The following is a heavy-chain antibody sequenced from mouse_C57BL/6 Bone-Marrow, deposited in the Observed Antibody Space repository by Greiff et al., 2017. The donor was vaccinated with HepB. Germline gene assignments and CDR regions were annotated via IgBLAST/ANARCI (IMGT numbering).Heavy chain of an antibody. CDR1: GFTFSDYY. CDR2: INYDGSST. V-gene: IGHV5-16*01. J-gene: IGHJ2*01. CDR3: ARDYYDSYYFDY. Sequence: EVQLVESEGGLVQPGSSMKLSCTASGFTFSDYYMAWVRQVPEKGLEWVANINYDGSSTYYLDSLKSRFIISRDNAKNILYLQMSSLKSEDTATYYCARDYYDSYYFDYWGQGTTLTVSS. D-gene: IGHD2-4*01.